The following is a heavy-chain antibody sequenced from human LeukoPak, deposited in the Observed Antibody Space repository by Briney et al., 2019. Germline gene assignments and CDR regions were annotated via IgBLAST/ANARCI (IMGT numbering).Heavy chain of an antibody. CDR3: ARSGGYSYGSFDY. CDR1: GYTFTGYY. Sequence: AASVKVSCKASGYTFTGYYMHWVRQAPGQGLEWMGWINPNSGGTNYAQKFQGRVTMTRDTSTSTVYMELSSLRSEDTAVYYCARSGGYSYGSFDYWGQGTLVTVSS. J-gene: IGHJ4*02. CDR2: INPNSGGT. D-gene: IGHD5-18*01. V-gene: IGHV1-2*02.